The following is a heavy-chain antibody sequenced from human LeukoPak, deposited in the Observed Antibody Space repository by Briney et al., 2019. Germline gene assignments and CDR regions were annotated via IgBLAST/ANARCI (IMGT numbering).Heavy chain of an antibody. CDR3: ARDPGVGVTTSGNWFDP. V-gene: IGHV4-31*03. CDR2: IYYSGST. J-gene: IGHJ5*02. Sequence: PSQTLSLTCTVSGCSISSGGYYWSWMRQHPGKGLEGIGYIYYSGSTYYNPSLKSRVTISADTSKNQFSLKLSSVTAADTAVYYCARDPGVGVTTSGNWFDPWGQGTLVTVSS. D-gene: IGHD4-17*01. CDR1: GCSISSGGYY.